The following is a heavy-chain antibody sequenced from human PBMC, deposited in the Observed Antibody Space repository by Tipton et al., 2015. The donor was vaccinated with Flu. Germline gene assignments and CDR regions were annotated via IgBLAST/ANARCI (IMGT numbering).Heavy chain of an antibody. V-gene: IGHV5-51*01. D-gene: IGHD2-2*02. CDR3: ARLYCYSTTCYMGIDY. CDR2: IYPETSNA. CDR1: GYSFTNYW. J-gene: IGHJ4*02. Sequence: QLMQSGAEVKKSGESLKISYEASGYSFTNYWIAWVRQRPGKGLEWMGIIYPETSNARYSPTFQGQVTISADKSINTASLQWSSLKASDSAIYYCARLYCYSTTCYMGIDYWGQGTLLTVSS.